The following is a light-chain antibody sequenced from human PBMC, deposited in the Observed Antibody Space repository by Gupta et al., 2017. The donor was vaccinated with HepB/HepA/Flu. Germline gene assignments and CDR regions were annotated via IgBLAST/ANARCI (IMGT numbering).Light chain of an antibody. CDR3: KQSYGNRLT. Sequence: HMTRSPSSLSASVGDRVTITCRASQSISSYLNWYQQKPGKATTLLIYAASSLQSGVPSRFSGSGSGTDCTLTISSLKPEDFATYDCKQSYGNRLTCGQGTKVEIK. V-gene: IGKV1-39*01. CDR1: QSISSY. CDR2: AAS. J-gene: IGKJ1*01.